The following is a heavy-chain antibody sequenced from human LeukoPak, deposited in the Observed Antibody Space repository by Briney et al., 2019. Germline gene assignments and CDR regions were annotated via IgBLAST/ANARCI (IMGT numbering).Heavy chain of an antibody. CDR1: GGSISSGDYY. Sequence: SETLSLTCTVSGGSISSGDYYGSWIRQPPGKGLEWIGYIYYSGSTYYTPSLRGRVTISVDTSKNQFSLNLSSVTAADTAVYYCARGYSLDYWGQGTLVTVFS. V-gene: IGHV4-30-4*01. J-gene: IGHJ4*02. CDR2: IYYSGST. CDR3: ARGYSLDY. D-gene: IGHD5-18*01.